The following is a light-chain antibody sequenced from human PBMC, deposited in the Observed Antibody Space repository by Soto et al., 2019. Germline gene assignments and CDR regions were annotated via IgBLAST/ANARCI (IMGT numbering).Light chain of an antibody. CDR3: SSYAGTSNFYV. CDR1: SSDVGAYNY. J-gene: IGLJ1*01. Sequence: QSVLTQPPSASGSPGQSVTISCTGTSSDVGAYNYVSWYQQHPGKAPKLMIYEVNKRPSGVPDHFSGSKSGDTASLTVSGLQADDEADYYCSSYAGTSNFYVFGTGTKVTV. CDR2: EVN. V-gene: IGLV2-8*01.